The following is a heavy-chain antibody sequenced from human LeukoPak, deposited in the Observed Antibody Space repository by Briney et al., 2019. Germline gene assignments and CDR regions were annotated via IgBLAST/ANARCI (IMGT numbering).Heavy chain of an antibody. V-gene: IGHV4-39*07. CDR1: GGSISSSSYY. D-gene: IGHD6-13*01. J-gene: IGHJ6*03. CDR3: ARARTAAAVNYYYYYYMDV. CDR2: IYYSGST. Sequence: PSETLSLTCTVSGGSISSSSYYWGWIRQPPGKGLEWIGSIYYSGSTYYNPSLKSRVTISVDTSKNQFSLKLSSVTAADTAVYYCARARTAAAVNYYYYYYMDVWGKGTTVTVSS.